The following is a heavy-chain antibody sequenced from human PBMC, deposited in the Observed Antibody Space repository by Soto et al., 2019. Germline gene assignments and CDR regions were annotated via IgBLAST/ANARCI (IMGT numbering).Heavy chain of an antibody. J-gene: IGHJ5*01. CDR1: GYSISSGYY. CDR3: ARGRYCLTGRCFPNWFDS. V-gene: IGHV4-38-2*01. CDR2: IYHSGST. Sequence: SETLSLTCAVSGYSISSGYYWGWIRQPPGKGLEWIGSIYHSGSTYYNPSLKSRVTISVDTSKSQFSLNVTSVTAADTAVYFCARGRYCLTGRCFPNWFDSWGQGALVTVSS. D-gene: IGHD7-27*01.